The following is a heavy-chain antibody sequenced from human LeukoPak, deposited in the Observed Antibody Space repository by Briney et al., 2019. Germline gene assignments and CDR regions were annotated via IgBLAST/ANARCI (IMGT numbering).Heavy chain of an antibody. V-gene: IGHV4-39*07. CDR3: ARRLLLWFGTRGDDAFDI. J-gene: IGHJ3*02. CDR1: GGSISSSSYY. CDR2: IYQSGST. D-gene: IGHD3-10*01. Sequence: PSETLSLTCTVSGGSISSSSYYWGWIRQPPGKGLEWIGEIYQSGSTNYNPSLKSRLTISVDKSKNQFSLKLSSVTAADTAVYYCARRLLLWFGTRGDDAFDIWGQGTMVTVSS.